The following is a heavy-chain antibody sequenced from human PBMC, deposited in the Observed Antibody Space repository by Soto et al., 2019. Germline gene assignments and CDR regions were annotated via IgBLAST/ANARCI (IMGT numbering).Heavy chain of an antibody. CDR2: INHSGST. J-gene: IGHJ5*02. Sequence: KPSETLSLTCAVYGDSFSGYYWSWIRQPPGKGLEWIGEINHSGSTNYNPSLKSRVTISVDTSKNQFSLKLSSVTAADTALYYCARRITMIVVAHRGFDPWGQGTLVTVSS. CDR1: GDSFSGYY. D-gene: IGHD3-22*01. CDR3: ARRITMIVVAHRGFDP. V-gene: IGHV4-34*01.